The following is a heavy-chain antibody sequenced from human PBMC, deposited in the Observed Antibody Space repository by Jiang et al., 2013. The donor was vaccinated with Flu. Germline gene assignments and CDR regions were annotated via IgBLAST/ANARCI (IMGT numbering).Heavy chain of an antibody. V-gene: IGHV5-10-1*01. Sequence: EVKKPGESLRISCKDSEYSFATHWINWVRQMPGKGLEWLGRIDPSDSYTNYSPSFQGHVTTSVDKSINSAFLQWSSLKASDTAIYYCAKSRSGKYGNGLFGMDVWGQGTTVTVSS. CDR1: EYSFATHW. J-gene: IGHJ6*02. CDR3: AKSRSGKYGNGLFGMDV. CDR2: IDPSDSYT. D-gene: IGHD1-26*01.